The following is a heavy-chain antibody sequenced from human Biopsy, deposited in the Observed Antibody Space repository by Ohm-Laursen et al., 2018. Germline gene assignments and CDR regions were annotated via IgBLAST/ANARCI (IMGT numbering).Heavy chain of an antibody. Sequence: SLRLSCTASGFTFSNYGMHWVRQAPGKGLGWLAVIWYDGSNKYYGDSVQGRFTISRDNSKNTVYLQINSLRAEDTAIYYCARDSTINTVTTADYWGQGTLVTVS. CDR1: GFTFSNYG. J-gene: IGHJ4*02. CDR3: ARDSTINTVTTADY. D-gene: IGHD4-11*01. V-gene: IGHV3-33*01. CDR2: IWYDGSNK.